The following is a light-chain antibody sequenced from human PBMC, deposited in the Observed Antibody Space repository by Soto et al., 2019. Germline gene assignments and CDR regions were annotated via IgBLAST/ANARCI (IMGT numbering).Light chain of an antibody. CDR1: ESVFGY. CDR3: QQRYRWPPIT. V-gene: IGKV3-11*01. J-gene: IGKJ5*01. CDR2: DAS. Sequence: EVVLTQSPANLSLSPGERATLSCRARESVFGYLAWVQHKPGQAPRLLIYDASNRATGVPARFSCSGSGTDFTLTISSLEPEDFAVYYCQQRYRWPPITFGQGTRLDNK.